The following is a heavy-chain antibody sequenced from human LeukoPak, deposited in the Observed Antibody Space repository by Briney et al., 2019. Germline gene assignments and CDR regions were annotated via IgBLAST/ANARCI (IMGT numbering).Heavy chain of an antibody. CDR2: ISSSSSYI. V-gene: IGHV3-21*01. Sequence: KPGGSLRLSCAASGFTFSSYSINWVRQAPGKGLEWVSSISSSSSYIYYADSVKGRFTISRDNAKNSLYLQMNSLRAEDTAVYYCARPKNRGNSYGYDYWGQGTLVTVSS. J-gene: IGHJ4*02. D-gene: IGHD5-18*01. CDR1: GFTFSSYS. CDR3: ARPKNRGNSYGYDY.